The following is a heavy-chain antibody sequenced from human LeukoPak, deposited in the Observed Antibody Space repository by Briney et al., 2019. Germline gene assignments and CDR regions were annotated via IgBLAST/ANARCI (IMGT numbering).Heavy chain of an antibody. D-gene: IGHD5-12*01. CDR2: IIPIFGTA. V-gene: IGHV1-69*05. Sequence: ASVKVSCKASGATFSSYAISWVRQAPGQGLEWMGGIIPIFGTANYAQKFQGRVTITTDESTSTAYMELSSLTSEDTAVYCARDRDTVASIVTDAFDIWGQGTMVTASS. CDR3: ARDRDTVASIVTDAFDI. CDR1: GATFSSYA. J-gene: IGHJ3*02.